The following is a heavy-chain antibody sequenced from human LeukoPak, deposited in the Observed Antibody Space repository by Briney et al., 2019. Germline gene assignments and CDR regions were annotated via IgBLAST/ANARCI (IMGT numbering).Heavy chain of an antibody. D-gene: IGHD1-26*01. Sequence: ASVKVSCKASGYTFTGYYMHWVRQAPGQGLEWMGWINPNSGGTNYAQKFQGRVTVTRDTSISTAYMELSRLRSDDTAVYYCARDTRRWELLGFDYWGQGTLVTVSS. CDR1: GYTFTGYY. J-gene: IGHJ4*02. V-gene: IGHV1-2*02. CDR3: ARDTRRWELLGFDY. CDR2: INPNSGGT.